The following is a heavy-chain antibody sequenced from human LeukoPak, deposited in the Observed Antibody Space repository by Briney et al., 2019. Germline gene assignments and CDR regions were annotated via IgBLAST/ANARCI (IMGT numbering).Heavy chain of an antibody. V-gene: IGHV3-49*04. Sequence: SLRLSCAASRFTFSDYYMSEVRQAPGKGVEGVGFIRSKTYGETTEYAASVKGRFTISRDDSKSIAYLQMNSLKTEDTAVYYCSRAGYYGSGSPISLDVWGKGTTVTVSS. CDR1: RFTFSDYY. J-gene: IGHJ6*04. CDR2: IRSKTYGETT. D-gene: IGHD3-10*01. CDR3: SRAGYYGSGSPISLDV.